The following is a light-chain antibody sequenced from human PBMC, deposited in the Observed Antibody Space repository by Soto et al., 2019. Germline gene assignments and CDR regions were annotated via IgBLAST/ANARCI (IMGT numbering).Light chain of an antibody. CDR1: QSVSSSY. V-gene: IGKV3-20*01. CDR2: GAS. J-gene: IGKJ2*01. Sequence: EIVLTQSPGTLSLSPGERATLSCRASQSVSSSYLAWYQQKPGQAPRLLIYGASSRATGIPDRFSGSGSGTDFTHTISRREAEGCAVYYCQLYGSSPPYTFGEGTKLEIK. CDR3: QLYGSSPPYT.